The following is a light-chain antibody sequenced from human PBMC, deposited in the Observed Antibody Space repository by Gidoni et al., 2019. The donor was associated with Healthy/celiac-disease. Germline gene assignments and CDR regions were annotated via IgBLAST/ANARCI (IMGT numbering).Light chain of an antibody. J-gene: IGKJ2*03. CDR2: GAS. Sequence: EIVMTQSPATLSVSPAERATLSCSASQSVSSNLAWYQQKPGQAPRLLIYGASTRATGIPARFSSSGSGTEFTLTISSLQSEDFAVDYCQQYNNWPPLYSFGQGTKLEIK. CDR3: QQYNNWPPLYS. V-gene: IGKV3-15*01. CDR1: QSVSSN.